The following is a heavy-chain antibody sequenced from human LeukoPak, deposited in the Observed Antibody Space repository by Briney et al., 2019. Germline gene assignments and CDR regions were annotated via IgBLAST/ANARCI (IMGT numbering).Heavy chain of an antibody. J-gene: IGHJ4*02. V-gene: IGHV3-23*01. CDR1: GFTFSSYA. Sequence: GGSLRLSCAASGFTFSSYAMSWVRQAPGKGLEWVSAISGSGGSTYYADSVKGRFTISRDSSKNTLYLQMNSLRAEDTAVYYWAKAQQIIAAAGTPFDYWGRGTLVPVPP. CDR2: ISGSGGST. CDR3: AKAQQIIAAAGTPFDY. D-gene: IGHD6-13*01.